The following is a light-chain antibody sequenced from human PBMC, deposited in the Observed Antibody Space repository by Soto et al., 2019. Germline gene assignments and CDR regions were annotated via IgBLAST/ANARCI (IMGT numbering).Light chain of an antibody. CDR3: AAWDDSLNGVYV. J-gene: IGLJ1*01. V-gene: IGLV1-44*01. CDR2: SND. CDR1: RSNIGSNN. Sequence: QAVVTQPPSASGTPGQRVTISCSGSRSNIGSNNVYWYQQLPGTAPKLLTYSNDKRPSGVPDRFSGSKSGTSASLAITGLQSEDEADYYCAAWDDSLNGVYVFGPGTKLTVL.